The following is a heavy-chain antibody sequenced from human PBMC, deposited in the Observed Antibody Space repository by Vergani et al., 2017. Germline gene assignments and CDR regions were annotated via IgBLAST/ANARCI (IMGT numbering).Heavy chain of an antibody. CDR1: GGSISSGGYY. Sequence: QVQLQESGPGLVKPSQTLSLTCTVSGGSISSGGYYWSWIRQHPGKGLEWIGYIYYSGSTNYNPSLKSRVTISVDTSKNQFSLKLSSVTAADTAVYYCARVVVTMAGQRVFDYWGQGTLVTVSS. J-gene: IGHJ4*02. D-gene: IGHD4-23*01. V-gene: IGHV4-31*03. CDR2: IYYSGST. CDR3: ARVVVTMAGQRVFDY.